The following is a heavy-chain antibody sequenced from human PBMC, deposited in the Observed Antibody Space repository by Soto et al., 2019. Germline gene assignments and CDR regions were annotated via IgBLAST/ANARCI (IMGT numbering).Heavy chain of an antibody. CDR3: ARGVGFGYYYYHMDL. Sequence: SETLSLTCTVSGGSVSNNSDYWSWVRQPPGKGLEWIGYIYYSGSADYNPSLGSRVTISLDTSKNQFSLKLSSVTTADTAVYYCARGVGFGYYYYHMDLWGQGTTVTVSS. J-gene: IGHJ6*02. V-gene: IGHV4-61*01. CDR1: GGSVSNNSDY. D-gene: IGHD3-10*01. CDR2: IYYSGSA.